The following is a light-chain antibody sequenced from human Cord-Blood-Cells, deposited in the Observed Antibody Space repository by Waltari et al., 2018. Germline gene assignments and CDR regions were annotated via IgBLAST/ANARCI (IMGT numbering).Light chain of an antibody. CDR3: LQDYNYPLT. Sequence: AIQMTQSPSSLSASVGESVTITCRASQGIRNDLGWYQQKPGKAPKLLIYAASSLQSGVPSRFSGSGSGTDFTLTISSLQPEDFATYYCLQDYNYPLTFGGGTKVEIK. J-gene: IGKJ4*01. V-gene: IGKV1-6*01. CDR2: AAS. CDR1: QGIRND.